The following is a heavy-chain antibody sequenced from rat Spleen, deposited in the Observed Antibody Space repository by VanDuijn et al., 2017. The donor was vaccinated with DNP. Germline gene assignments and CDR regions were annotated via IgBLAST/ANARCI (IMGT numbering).Heavy chain of an antibody. CDR1: GFTFSNYG. Sequence: EVQLVESGGGLVQPGRSLKLSCAASGFTFSNYGMAWVRQAPKKGLEWVAYISYFGDNTYSGDSVKGRFTISRDNAKSTLYLQMNSLRSEDMATYYCARPHGYNNGGFAYWGQGTLVTVSS. D-gene: IGHD1-4*01. J-gene: IGHJ3*01. V-gene: IGHV5-22*01. CDR3: ARPHGYNNGGFAY. CDR2: ISYFGDNT.